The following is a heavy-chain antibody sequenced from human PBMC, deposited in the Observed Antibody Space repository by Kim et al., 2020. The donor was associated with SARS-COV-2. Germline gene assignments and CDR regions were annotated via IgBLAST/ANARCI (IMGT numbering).Heavy chain of an antibody. V-gene: IGHV1-3*01. CDR3: ARGGIAVAGSPHDY. J-gene: IGHJ4*02. CDR2: INAGNGNT. D-gene: IGHD6-19*01. CDR1: GYTFTSYA. Sequence: ASVKVSCKASGYTFTSYAMHWVRQAPGQRLEWMGWINAGNGNTKYSQKFQGRVTITRDTSASTAYMELSSLRSEDTAVYYCARGGIAVAGSPHDYWGQGTLVTVSS.